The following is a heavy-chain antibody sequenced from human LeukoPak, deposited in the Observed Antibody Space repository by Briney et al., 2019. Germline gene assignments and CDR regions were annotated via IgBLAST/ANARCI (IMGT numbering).Heavy chain of an antibody. CDR2: INHSGST. CDR1: GGSFSNSSYS. Sequence: PSETLSLTCTVSGGSFSNSSYSWGWIRQPPGKGLEWIGEINHSGSTNYNPSLKSRVTISVDTSKNQFSLKLSSVTAADTAVYYCARGSIAVGDGYNNSPVYFDYWGQGTLVTVSS. D-gene: IGHD5-24*01. V-gene: IGHV4-39*07. J-gene: IGHJ4*02. CDR3: ARGSIAVGDGYNNSPVYFDY.